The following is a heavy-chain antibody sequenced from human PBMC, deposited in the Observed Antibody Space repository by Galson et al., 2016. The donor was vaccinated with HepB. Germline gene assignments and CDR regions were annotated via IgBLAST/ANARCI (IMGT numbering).Heavy chain of an antibody. J-gene: IGHJ4*02. CDR3: TTGVHFLTGYSSRDY. V-gene: IGHV3-15*01. Sequence: SLRLSCAASGFTFNDAWMSWVRQAPGMGLEWVGRIKRKTDAGTTDYAAPVKGRFTISKDDSKNTLYLQMNSLKTEDTAVYYCTTGVHFLTGYSSRDYWGQGILVTVSS. D-gene: IGHD3-9*01. CDR2: IKRKTDAGTT. CDR1: GFTFNDAW.